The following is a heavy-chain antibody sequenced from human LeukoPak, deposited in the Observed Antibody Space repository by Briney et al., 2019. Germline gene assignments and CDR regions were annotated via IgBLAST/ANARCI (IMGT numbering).Heavy chain of an antibody. J-gene: IGHJ4*02. V-gene: IGHV1-2*02. CDR3: ARGTKVVAGDY. Sequence: ASVKVSCKASGYTFTGYYMHWVRQAPGQGLEWMGWINPNSGGTNYAQKFQGRVTMTRDTSISTAYMELSSLRSEDTALYYCARGTKVVAGDYWAQGTLVTVSS. CDR1: GYTFTGYY. CDR2: INPNSGGT. D-gene: IGHD2-15*01.